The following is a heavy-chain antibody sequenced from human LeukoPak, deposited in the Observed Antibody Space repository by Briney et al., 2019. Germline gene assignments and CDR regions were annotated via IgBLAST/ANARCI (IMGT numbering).Heavy chain of an antibody. V-gene: IGHV1-2*06. D-gene: IGHD3-10*01. J-gene: IGHJ5*02. CDR3: ARATYGSEFDP. CDR2: INPNSGGT. Sequence: ASVKVSCKASGYTFTGYFMHWVRQAPGQGLEWMGRINPNSGGTSYAQKFQGRVTMTRDTSISTAYMELSSLTSDDTAVYYCARATYGSEFDPWGQGTLVTVSS. CDR1: GYTFTGYF.